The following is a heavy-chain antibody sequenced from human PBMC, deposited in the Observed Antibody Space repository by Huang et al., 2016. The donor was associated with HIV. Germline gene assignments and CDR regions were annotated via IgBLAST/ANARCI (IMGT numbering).Heavy chain of an antibody. J-gene: IGHJ4*02. CDR3: ERHDPDYYGSGSYYDNPIY. V-gene: IGHV4-39*01. CDR2: IYYSGST. Sequence: QLQLQESGPGLVKPSETLSLTCTVSGGSFSSSFYYWGWIRQPPGQGLEWIGTIYYSGSTYYNPSLKSRVTISADTSKTQFSLKLSSVTAAETAVYDCERHDPDYYGSGSYYDNPIYWGQGTLVTVSS. CDR1: GGSFSSSFYY. D-gene: IGHD3-10*01.